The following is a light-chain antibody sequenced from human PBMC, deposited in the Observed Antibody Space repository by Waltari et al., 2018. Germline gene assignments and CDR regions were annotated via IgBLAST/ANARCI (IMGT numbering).Light chain of an antibody. J-gene: IGKJ4*01. CDR2: DAS. Sequence: VLLTQSPATLSLSPGQTATISCRASESVSRFFAWYQHKPGHPPRLLIYDASTRAPGVPARFSGSGFGTDFNLTIDSLEPDDFAVYYCQQRRNWHLTFGGGTRVE. CDR3: QQRRNWHLT. V-gene: IGKV3D-11*02. CDR1: ESVSRF.